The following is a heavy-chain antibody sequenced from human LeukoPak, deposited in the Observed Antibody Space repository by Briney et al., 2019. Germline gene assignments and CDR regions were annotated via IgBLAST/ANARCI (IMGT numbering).Heavy chain of an antibody. D-gene: IGHD3-10*01. Sequence: GRTLRLSCAPSGFTPSSNDMTWVRQAPGQGLEWSSVTYSGDNTYSTDTVKGRFTISRDNSKNTLYLQMSSLRAEDSGVYCCARPGYYCGSGSTFYAMDVWGQGTTVTASS. V-gene: IGHV3-66*02. CDR2: TYSGDNT. CDR3: ARPGYYCGSGSTFYAMDV. CDR1: GFTPSSND. J-gene: IGHJ6*02.